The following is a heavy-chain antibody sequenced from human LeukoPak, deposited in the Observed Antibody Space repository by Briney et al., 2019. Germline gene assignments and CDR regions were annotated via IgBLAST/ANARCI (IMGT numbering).Heavy chain of an antibody. CDR1: GGSIRSPGYY. Sequence: SETLSLTCTVSGGSIRSPGYYWGWTRQPPGKGLEWIGSMYYSGSSFYNPSLKSRVAISVDTSKNQISLKLSSVTAADTAVYYCARAQARIAAAESWGQGTLVTVSS. CDR3: ARAQARIAAAES. J-gene: IGHJ5*02. CDR2: MYYSGSS. D-gene: IGHD6-13*01. V-gene: IGHV4-39*07.